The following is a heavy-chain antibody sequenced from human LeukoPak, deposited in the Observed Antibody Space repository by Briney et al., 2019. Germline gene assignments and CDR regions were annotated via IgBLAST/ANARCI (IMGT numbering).Heavy chain of an antibody. D-gene: IGHD2-21*02. V-gene: IGHV4-61*02. J-gene: IGHJ4*02. CDR2: IYTSGST. Sequence: PSETLSLTCTVSGGSISSGSYFWSWIRQPAGKGLEWIGRIYTSGSTDYNPSLLSRVTMSVDTSKNQFSLKLNSVTAADTAVYYCARDQQLSYCGGDCYPANWGQGTLVTVSS. CDR3: ARDQQLSYCGGDCYPAN. CDR1: GGSISSGSYF.